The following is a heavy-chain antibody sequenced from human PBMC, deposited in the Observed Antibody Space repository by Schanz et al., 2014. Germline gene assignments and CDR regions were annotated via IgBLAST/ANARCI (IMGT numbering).Heavy chain of an antibody. CDR2: IYSGGST. CDR1: GFTVSSNY. D-gene: IGHD2-15*01. J-gene: IGHJ4*02. CDR3: ARDKGGLIPFDY. Sequence: EVQLVESGGGLVQPGGSLRLSCAASGFTVSSNYMSWVRQAPGKGLEWVSVIYSGGSTYYADSVKGRFTISRDNAKNSLYLEMTSLRGEDTAVYYCARDKGGLIPFDYWGQGTLVAVSS. V-gene: IGHV3-66*01.